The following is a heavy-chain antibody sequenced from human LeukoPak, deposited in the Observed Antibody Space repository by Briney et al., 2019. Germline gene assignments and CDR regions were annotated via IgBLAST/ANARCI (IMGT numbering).Heavy chain of an antibody. CDR1: GFTFSSYA. D-gene: IGHD3-10*01. J-gene: IGHJ6*02. Sequence: GGSLRLSCAASGFTFSSYAMHWVRQAPGKGLEWVAVISYDGSNKYYADSVKGRFTISRDNSKNTLYLQMNSLRAEDTAVYYCARDRGELLSTHYYYYGMGVWDQGTTVTVSS. CDR3: ARDRGELLSTHYYYYGMGV. CDR2: ISYDGSNK. V-gene: IGHV3-30-3*01.